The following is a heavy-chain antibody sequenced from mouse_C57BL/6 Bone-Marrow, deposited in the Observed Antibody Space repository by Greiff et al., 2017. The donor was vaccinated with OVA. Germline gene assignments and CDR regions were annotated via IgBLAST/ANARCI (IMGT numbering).Heavy chain of an antibody. CDR3: ARQDDYDVSWFAY. V-gene: IGHV15-2*01. D-gene: IGHD2-4*01. J-gene: IGHJ3*01. Sequence: QVQLKESGSELRSPGSSVKLSCKDFDSEVFPIAYMSWVRQKPGHGFEWIGGILPSIGRTIYGEKFEDKATLDADTLSNTAYLELNSLTSEDSAIYYCARQDDYDVSWFAYWGQGTLVTVSA. CDR1: DSEVFPIAY. CDR2: ILPSIGRT.